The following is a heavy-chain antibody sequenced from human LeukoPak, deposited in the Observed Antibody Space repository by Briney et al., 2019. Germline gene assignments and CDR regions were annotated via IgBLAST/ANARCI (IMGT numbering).Heavy chain of an antibody. CDR2: FDPEDGET. Sequence: ASVKVSCKVSGYTLTELSMHWVRQAPGKGLEWMGGFDPEDGETIYAQKFQGRVTITEDTSTDTAYMELSSLRSEDTAVYYCATDPDGSSWPDYWGQGTLVTVSS. CDR1: GYTLTELS. V-gene: IGHV1-24*01. D-gene: IGHD6-13*01. CDR3: ATDPDGSSWPDY. J-gene: IGHJ4*02.